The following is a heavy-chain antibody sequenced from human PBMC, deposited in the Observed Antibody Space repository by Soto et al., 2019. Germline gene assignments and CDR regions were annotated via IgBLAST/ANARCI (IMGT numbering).Heavy chain of an antibody. CDR2: IYYSGST. V-gene: IGHV4-59*01. Sequence: SETLSLTCTVSGGSISSYYWSWIRQPPGKGLEWIGYIYYSGSTNYNPSLKSRVTISVDTSKNQFSLRLSSVTAADTAVYYCARDSYRDYFDYWGQGTLVTVS. CDR3: ARDSYRDYFDY. CDR1: GGSISSYY. J-gene: IGHJ4*02. D-gene: IGHD4-17*01.